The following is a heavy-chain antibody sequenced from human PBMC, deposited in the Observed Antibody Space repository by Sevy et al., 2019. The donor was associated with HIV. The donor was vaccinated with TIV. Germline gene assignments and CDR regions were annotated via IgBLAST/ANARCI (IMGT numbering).Heavy chain of an antibody. V-gene: IGHV5-51*01. Sequence: GESLKISCKGSGYSFTSYWIGWVRQMPGKGLEWMGIIYPGDSDTRYSPSFQGQVTISAAKSISTAYLQWSSLKASDTAMYYCARRADSSSWYSDGAFDIWGQGTMVTVSS. CDR2: IYPGDSDT. J-gene: IGHJ3*02. CDR3: ARRADSSSWYSDGAFDI. D-gene: IGHD6-13*01. CDR1: GYSFTSYW.